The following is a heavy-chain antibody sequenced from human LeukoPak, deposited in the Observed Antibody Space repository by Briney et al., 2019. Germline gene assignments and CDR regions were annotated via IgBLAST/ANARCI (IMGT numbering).Heavy chain of an antibody. D-gene: IGHD2-2*01. CDR2: IYYSGST. V-gene: IGHV4-39*01. Sequence: SETLSLTCTVSGGSISSSSYYWGWIRQPPGKGLEWIGSIYYSGSTYYNPSLKSRVTISVETSKNQFSLKLSSVTAADTAVYYCARQVTSCSSTSCYHFDYWGQGTLVTVSS. CDR3: ARQVTSCSSTSCYHFDY. J-gene: IGHJ4*02. CDR1: GGSISSSSYY.